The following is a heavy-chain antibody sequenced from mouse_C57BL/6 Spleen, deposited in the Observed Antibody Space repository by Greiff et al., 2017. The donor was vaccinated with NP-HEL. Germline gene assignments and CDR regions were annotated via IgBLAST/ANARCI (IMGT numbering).Heavy chain of an antibody. CDR1: GYAFSSSW. Sequence: VQLQESGPELVKPGASVKISCKASGYAFSSSWMNWVKQRPGKGLEWIGRIYPGDGDTNYNGKFKGKATLTADKSSSTAYMQLSSLTSEDSAVYFCARGIYDGYLDYWGQGTSVTVSS. CDR2: IYPGDGDT. CDR3: ARGIYDGYLDY. J-gene: IGHJ4*01. D-gene: IGHD2-3*01. V-gene: IGHV1-82*01.